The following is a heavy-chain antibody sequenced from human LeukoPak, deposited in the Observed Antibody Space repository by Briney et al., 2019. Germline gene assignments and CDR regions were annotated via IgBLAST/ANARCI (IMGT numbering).Heavy chain of an antibody. Sequence: GGSLRLSCAASGFILTDYGMHWVRQAPGKGLDWVAFMSYDGGNKYYADSVKGRFTISRDNSKNTLYLQMNSLRAEDTAVYYCARDAPSPDYDYVWGSYQGAFDIWGQGTMVTVSS. CDR1: GFILTDYG. D-gene: IGHD3-16*02. J-gene: IGHJ3*02. V-gene: IGHV3-30*03. CDR3: ARDAPSPDYDYVWGSYQGAFDI. CDR2: MSYDGGNK.